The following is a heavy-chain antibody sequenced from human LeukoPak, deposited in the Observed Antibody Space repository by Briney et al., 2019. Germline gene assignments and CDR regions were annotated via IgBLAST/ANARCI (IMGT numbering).Heavy chain of an antibody. Sequence: GASVKVSCKASGYTFTSYAMNWVRQAPGQGLEWMGWINTNTGNPTYAQGFTGRFVFSLDTSVSTAYLQISSLKAEDTAVYYCARGGGYFDWLSAAYYYYGMDVWGQGTTVTVSS. J-gene: IGHJ6*02. V-gene: IGHV7-4-1*02. D-gene: IGHD3-9*01. CDR2: INTNTGNP. CDR3: ARGGGYFDWLSAAYYYYGMDV. CDR1: GYTFTSYA.